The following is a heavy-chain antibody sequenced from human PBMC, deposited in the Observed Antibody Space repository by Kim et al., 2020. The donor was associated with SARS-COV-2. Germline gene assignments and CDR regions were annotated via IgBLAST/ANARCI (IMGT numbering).Heavy chain of an antibody. D-gene: IGHD6-13*01. V-gene: IGHV1-69*13. CDR2: IIPIFGTA. Sequence: SVKVSCKASGGTFSSYAISWVRQAPGQGLEWMGGIIPIFGTANYAQKFQGRVTITADESTSTAYMELSSLRSEDTAVYYCARDRVAARYYYYYGMDVWGQGTTVTVSS. CDR3: ARDRVAARYYYYYGMDV. CDR1: GGTFSSYA. J-gene: IGHJ6*02.